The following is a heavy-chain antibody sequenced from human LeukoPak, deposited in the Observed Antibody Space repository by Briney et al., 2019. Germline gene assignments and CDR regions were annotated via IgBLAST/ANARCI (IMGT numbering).Heavy chain of an antibody. D-gene: IGHD2-21*02. CDR3: AKWAARGDGLPRSHFDY. Sequence: GRSLRLSCAASGFIFSSYAMSWVRQAPGKGLECVSVISGSGRTTDYADSVKGRFTISRDNSKDTLYLQLNSLRAEDTALYYCAKWAARGDGLPRSHFDYWGQGILVTVSS. CDR1: GFIFSSYA. CDR2: ISGSGRTT. J-gene: IGHJ4*02. V-gene: IGHV3-23*01.